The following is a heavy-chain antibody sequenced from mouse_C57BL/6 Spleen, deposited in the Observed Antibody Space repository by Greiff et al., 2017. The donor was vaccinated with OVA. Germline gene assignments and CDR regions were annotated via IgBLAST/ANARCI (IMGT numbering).Heavy chain of an antibody. J-gene: IGHJ2*01. Sequence: VQLQQPGAELVMPGASVKLSCKASGYTFTSYWMHWVKQRPGQGLEWIGEIDPSDSYTNYNQKFKGKSTLTVDKSSSTAYMQLSSLTSEDSAVYYCARSRDYGSSLFDYWGQGTTLTVSS. CDR3: ARSRDYGSSLFDY. CDR1: GYTFTSYW. D-gene: IGHD1-1*01. V-gene: IGHV1-69*01. CDR2: IDPSDSYT.